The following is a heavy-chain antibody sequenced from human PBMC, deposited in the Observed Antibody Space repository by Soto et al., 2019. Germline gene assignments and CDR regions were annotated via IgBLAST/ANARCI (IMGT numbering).Heavy chain of an antibody. CDR2: IIPIFGTA. V-gene: IGHV1-69*13. CDR3: ARARGLPVTDPHFDY. Sequence: GXSVKVSCKASVGTFSSYAISWVRQAPGQGLEWMGGIIPIFGTANYAQKFQGRVTITADESTSTAYMELSSLRSEDTAVYYCARARGLPVTDPHFDYWGQGTLVTVYS. CDR1: VGTFSSYA. J-gene: IGHJ4*02.